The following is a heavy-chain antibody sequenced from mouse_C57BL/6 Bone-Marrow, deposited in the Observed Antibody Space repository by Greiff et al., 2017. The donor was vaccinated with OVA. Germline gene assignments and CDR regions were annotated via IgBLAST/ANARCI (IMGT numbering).Heavy chain of an antibody. CDR3: ARETLDY. Sequence: QVQLQQSGAELVRPGTSVKLSCKASGYTFTSYWMHWVKQRPGQGLEWIGVIDPSDSYTNYNQKFKGKATLTVDTPSSTAYMQLSSLASEDSAVYYCARETLDYWGQGTTLTVSS. CDR2: IDPSDSYT. CDR1: GYTFTSYW. J-gene: IGHJ2*01. V-gene: IGHV1-59*01.